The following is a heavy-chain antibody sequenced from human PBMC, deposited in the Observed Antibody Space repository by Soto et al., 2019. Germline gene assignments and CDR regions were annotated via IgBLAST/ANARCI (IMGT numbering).Heavy chain of an antibody. CDR1: GDCISGKF. Sequence: PSQTRSLNCTVSGDCISGKFWSWIRQPPGKGLEWIGYIYQSGTTNYKPSLKSRVTISADTSKNQFSLKLSSVTAADTAVYYCARQDYSNYCFDYWGQGTPVTVSS. D-gene: IGHD4-4*01. CDR3: ARQDYSNYCFDY. J-gene: IGHJ4*02. V-gene: IGHV4-59*08. CDR2: IYQSGTT.